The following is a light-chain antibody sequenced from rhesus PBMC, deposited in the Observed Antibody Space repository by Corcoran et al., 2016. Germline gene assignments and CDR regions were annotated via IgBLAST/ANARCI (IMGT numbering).Light chain of an antibody. Sequence: QSAPTQPPSVSGSPGQSVTISCAGTSSDIGGYNYVSWYQQHPGKAPKLMIYGVRNRPSGVSDCFSGSKSGNTASLTISGLQAEDEADYYCCSYTTSSTFIFGAGTRLTVL. CDR1: SSDIGGYNY. V-gene: IGLV2S7*01. CDR3: CSYTTSSTFI. CDR2: GVR. J-gene: IGLJ1*01.